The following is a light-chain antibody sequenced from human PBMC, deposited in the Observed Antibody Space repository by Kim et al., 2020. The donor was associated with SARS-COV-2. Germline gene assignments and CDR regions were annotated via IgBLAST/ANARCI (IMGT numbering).Light chain of an antibody. V-gene: IGLV3-1*01. J-gene: IGLJ1*01. CDR1: KLGDKY. CDR2: QDS. CDR3: QAWDSSTYYV. Sequence: SYELTQPPSVSVSPGQTPSITCSGDKLGDKYACWYQQKPGQSPVLVIYQDSKRPSGIPERFSGSNSGNTATLTISGTQAMDEADYYCQAWDSSTYYVFGTGTKVTVL.